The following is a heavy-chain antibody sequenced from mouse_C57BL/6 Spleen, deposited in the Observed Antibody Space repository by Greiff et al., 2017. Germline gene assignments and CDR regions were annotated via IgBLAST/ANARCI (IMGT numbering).Heavy chain of an antibody. CDR3: ARRGETDLYYFDY. D-gene: IGHD4-1*01. CDR2: IYPGSGST. CDR1: GYTFTSYW. J-gene: IGHJ2*01. V-gene: IGHV1-55*01. Sequence: QVQLQQSGAELVKPGASVKMSCKASGYTFTSYWITWVKQRPGQGLEWIGDIYPGSGSTNYNEKFKSKATLTVDTSSSTAYMQLSSLTSEDSAVYYCARRGETDLYYFDYWGQGTTLTVSS.